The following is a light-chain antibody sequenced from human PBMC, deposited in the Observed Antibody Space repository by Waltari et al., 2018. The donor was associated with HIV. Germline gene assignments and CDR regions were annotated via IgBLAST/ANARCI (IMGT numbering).Light chain of an antibody. V-gene: IGLV2-8*01. J-gene: IGLJ2*01. Sequence: QSALTQPPSASGSPGQSVTLSCTGTNSDIGTYDYVSWYQQHPGKAPKLVISEVTKRPSGVSDRFSGSKSVNTAFLTVSVLQAEDEADYYCSSFANRDGFYVIFGGGTRLTGL. CDR3: SSFANRDGFYVI. CDR1: NSDIGTYDY. CDR2: EVT.